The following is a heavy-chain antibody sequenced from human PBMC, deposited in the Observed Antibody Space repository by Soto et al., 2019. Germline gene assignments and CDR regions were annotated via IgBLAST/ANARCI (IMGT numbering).Heavy chain of an antibody. CDR3: ARHEGDSSEDASGSFDY. Sequence: QLQLQESGPGLVKPSETLSLTCTVSGGSISSSSYYWGWIRQPPGKGLEWIGSIYYSGSTYYNPSLKSRVTISVDTSKNQFSLKLSSVTAADTAVYYCARHEGDSSEDASGSFDYWGQGTLVTVSS. CDR1: GGSISSSSYY. V-gene: IGHV4-39*01. CDR2: IYYSGST. D-gene: IGHD3-22*01. J-gene: IGHJ4*02.